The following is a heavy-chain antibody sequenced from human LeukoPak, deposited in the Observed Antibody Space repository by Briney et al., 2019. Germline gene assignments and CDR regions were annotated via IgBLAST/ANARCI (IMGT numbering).Heavy chain of an antibody. CDR3: ASSTNRWFDP. D-gene: IGHD2-2*01. V-gene: IGHV4-34*01. CDR1: GGSFSGYY. CDR2: INHSGST. J-gene: IGHJ5*02. Sequence: PSETLSLTCAVYGGSFSGYYWSWIRHPPGKGLEWIGEINHSGSTNYNPSLKSRVTISVDTSKNQFSLKLSSVTAADTAVYYCASSTNRWFDPWGQGTLVTVSS.